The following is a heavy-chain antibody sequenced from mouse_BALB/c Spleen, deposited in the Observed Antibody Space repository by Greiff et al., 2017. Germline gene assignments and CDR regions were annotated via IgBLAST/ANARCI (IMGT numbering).Heavy chain of an antibody. CDR3: NAEYYGSSSHFDY. Sequence: EVQLQQSGAELVRSGASVKLSCTASGFNIKDYYMHWVKQRPEQGLEWIGWIDPENGDTEYAPKFQGKATMTADTSSNTAYLQLSSLTSEDTAVYYCNAEYYGSSSHFDYWGQGTTLTVSS. D-gene: IGHD1-1*01. V-gene: IGHV14-4*02. J-gene: IGHJ2*01. CDR2: IDPENGDT. CDR1: GFNIKDYY.